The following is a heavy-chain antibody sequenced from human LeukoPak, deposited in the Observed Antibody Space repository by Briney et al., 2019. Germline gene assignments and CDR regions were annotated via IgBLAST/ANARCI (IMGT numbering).Heavy chain of an antibody. CDR2: IYYSGST. J-gene: IGHJ4*02. CDR3: ARQGEYYYGSGSETPLDH. D-gene: IGHD3-10*01. CDR1: GVSISSSSYY. V-gene: IGHV4-39*01. Sequence: SETLSLTCNVSGVSISSSSYYWAWIRQPPGKGLEWIGSIYYSGSTYHNPSLKSRVTISVDTSKNQFSLKLSSVTTADTAVYYCARQGEYYYGSGSETPLDHWGQGTLVTVSS.